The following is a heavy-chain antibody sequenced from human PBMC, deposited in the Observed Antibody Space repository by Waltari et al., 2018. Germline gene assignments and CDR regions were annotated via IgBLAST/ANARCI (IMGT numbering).Heavy chain of an antibody. CDR3: ARESGSSYGGLLYYYMDV. Sequence: EVQLVESGGGLVQPGGSLRRSWAASGFTFSSYEMNWVRQAPGKGLEWVSYISSSGSTIYYADSVKGRFTISRDNAKNSLYLQMNSLRAEDTAVYYCARESGSSYGGLLYYYMDVWGKGTTVTVSS. J-gene: IGHJ6*03. CDR2: ISSSGSTI. CDR1: GFTFSSYE. V-gene: IGHV3-48*03. D-gene: IGHD3-10*01.